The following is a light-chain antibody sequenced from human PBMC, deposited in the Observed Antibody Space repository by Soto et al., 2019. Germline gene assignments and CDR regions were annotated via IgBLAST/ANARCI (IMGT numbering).Light chain of an antibody. CDR3: LQDHNYPFT. Sequence: AIQMTQSPSSLSASVGDRVTITCLASQYIRNDLGWYQQKPGKPPKPLIYVASTLQSGVPSRFSGSRSGTDFTLKISSLQPEDFATYYCLQDHNYPFTFGQGTKV. V-gene: IGKV1-6*01. CDR1: QYIRND. J-gene: IGKJ2*01. CDR2: VAS.